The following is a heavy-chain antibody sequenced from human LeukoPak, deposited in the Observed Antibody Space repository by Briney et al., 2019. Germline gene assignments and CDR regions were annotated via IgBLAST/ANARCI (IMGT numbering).Heavy chain of an antibody. CDR1: GFTFDDYA. CDR3: AKVLLAGGDGDPNYYYYGMDV. CDR2: ISGDGGST. V-gene: IGHV3-43*02. D-gene: IGHD3-10*01. J-gene: IGHJ6*02. Sequence: GGSLRLSCAASGFTFDDYAMHWVRQAPGKGLEWVSLISGDGGSTYYADSVKGRFTISRDNSKNSLYLQMNSLRTEDTALYYCAKVLLAGGDGDPNYYYYGMDVWGQGTTVTVSS.